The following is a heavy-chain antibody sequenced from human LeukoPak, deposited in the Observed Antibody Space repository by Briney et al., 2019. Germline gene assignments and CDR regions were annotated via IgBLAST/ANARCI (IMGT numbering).Heavy chain of an antibody. CDR1: GGSISSYY. Sequence: SETLSLTCTVSGGSISSYYWNWLRQTPGKGLEWIGYINNSGSTNYNPSLKRRVTMSVDTSKNQLSVRLTSATAADTAVYYCARGRSPVTSLDPWGQGSLVTVSS. J-gene: IGHJ5*02. V-gene: IGHV4-59*01. CDR2: INNSGST. CDR3: ARGRSPVTSLDP. D-gene: IGHD4-17*01.